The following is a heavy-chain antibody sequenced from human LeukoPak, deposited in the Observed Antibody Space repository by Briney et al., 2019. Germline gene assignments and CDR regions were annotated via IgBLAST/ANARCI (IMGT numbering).Heavy chain of an antibody. Sequence: APVKVSCKTSGYTFTRCAVHWVRQAPGQRLEWMGWIHADSGNTKYSQKLQGRVTIARDTSASTIYMELSSLRFEDTAVYFCTIGLAGDWDAFDIWGLGTMVTVSS. CDR1: GYTFTRCA. D-gene: IGHD6-19*01. J-gene: IGHJ3*02. CDR2: IHADSGNT. CDR3: TIGLAGDWDAFDI. V-gene: IGHV1-3*01.